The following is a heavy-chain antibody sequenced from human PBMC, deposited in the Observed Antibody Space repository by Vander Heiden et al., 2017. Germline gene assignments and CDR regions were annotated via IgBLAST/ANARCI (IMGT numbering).Heavy chain of an antibody. V-gene: IGHV4-61*08. Sequence: QVQLWESGPGLVKPSESLSLTCTVSGDSVDSAGDYWTWIRQPPGKGLEWIGYIYYSGTTNYKPSLNSRVTISVDTSKKQFSLKLTSVTAADTAMYYCATGGYGSGSNYKHWGQGTLVTVSS. CDR1: GDSVDSAGDY. CDR2: IYYSGTT. J-gene: IGHJ4*02. D-gene: IGHD3-10*01. CDR3: ATGGYGSGSNYKH.